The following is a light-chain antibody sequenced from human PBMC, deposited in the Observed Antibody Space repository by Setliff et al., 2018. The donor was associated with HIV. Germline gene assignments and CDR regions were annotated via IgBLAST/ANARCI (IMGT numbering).Light chain of an antibody. V-gene: IGLV2-23*01. J-gene: IGLJ1*01. Sequence: SALTQPASVSGSPGQSITISCTGTSGDVGRYNLVSWYQQQPGKPPKLMIYQASKRPSGVSNRFYGSKSGNTASLTISGLQAEDEADYYCCSNTGSNTYVFGTGTKVTVL. CDR1: SGDVGRYNL. CDR2: QAS. CDR3: CSNTGSNTYV.